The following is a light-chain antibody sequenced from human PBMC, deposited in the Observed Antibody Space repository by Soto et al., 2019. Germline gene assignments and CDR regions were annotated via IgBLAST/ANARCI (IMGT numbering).Light chain of an antibody. CDR1: QGINTF. CDR2: AAS. J-gene: IGKJ5*01. V-gene: IGKV1-9*01. CDR3: QQLNSYPIT. Sequence: IQLTQSPSSLSASVGDRVTITCRASQGINTFLAWYQQKAWKAPKLLIYAASTLQSGVPSRFSGSGSGTDFTLTISSLQSEDFATYYCQQLNSYPITFGQGTRLEI.